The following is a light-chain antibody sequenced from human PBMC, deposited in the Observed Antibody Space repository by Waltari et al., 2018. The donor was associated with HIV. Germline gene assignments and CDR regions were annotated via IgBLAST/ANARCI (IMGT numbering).Light chain of an antibody. V-gene: IGLV1-47*01. CDR3: AAWNDRLSGYV. Sequence: QSVLTQPPSESEPPRQRVTISCSGSSAHIGRKHVQWYQQLPGTAPKLLIYTNNQRPSGVPDRFSGSKSGTSASLAISGLRSEDEADYYCAAWNDRLSGYVFGTGSKVTV. J-gene: IGLJ1*01. CDR1: SAHIGRKH. CDR2: TNN.